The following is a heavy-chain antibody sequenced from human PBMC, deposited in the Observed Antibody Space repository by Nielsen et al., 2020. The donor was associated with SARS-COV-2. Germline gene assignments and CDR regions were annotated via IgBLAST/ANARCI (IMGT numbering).Heavy chain of an antibody. CDR1: GFTFSSYT. Sequence: GESLKISCAASGFTFSSYTMNWVRQAPGKGLEWVAHISSNGWTPYYADSVRGRFTISRDNAKASMYLQMNNVRPEDTAVYYCALGVMDVWGHGTTVTVSS. V-gene: IGHV3-48*01. J-gene: IGHJ6*02. CDR2: ISSNGWTP. CDR3: ALGVMDV.